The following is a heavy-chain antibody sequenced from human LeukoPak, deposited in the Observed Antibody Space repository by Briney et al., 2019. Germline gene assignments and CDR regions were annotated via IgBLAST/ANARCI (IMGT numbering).Heavy chain of an antibody. CDR3: ARDVSPNYGSGSHMVDY. Sequence: PSGTLSLTCTVSGGSISKDYWSWIRQPPGKGLEWVGYVSHSGFNKSNGDITVYNPSLESRVTTSRDTSKNQFSLKLSSVTAADTAVYYCARDVSPNYGSGSHMVDYWGQGTLVTVSS. V-gene: IGHV4-59*12. CDR2: VSHSGFN. CDR1: GGSISKDY. J-gene: IGHJ4*02. D-gene: IGHD3-10*01.